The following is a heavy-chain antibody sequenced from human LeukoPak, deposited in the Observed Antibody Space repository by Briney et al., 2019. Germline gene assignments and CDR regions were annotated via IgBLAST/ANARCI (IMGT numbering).Heavy chain of an antibody. CDR2: IYSGGST. V-gene: IGHV3-53*01. D-gene: IGHD6-13*01. CDR1: GFTVSINY. CDR3: ARLGYSSSWYGGEYWFDP. Sequence: GGSLRLSCAASGFTVSINYMSWVRQAPGKGLEWVSVIYSGGSTYYADSVKGRFTISRDNSKNTLYLQMNSLRAEDTAVYYCARLGYSSSWYGGEYWFDPWGQGTLVTVSS. J-gene: IGHJ5*02.